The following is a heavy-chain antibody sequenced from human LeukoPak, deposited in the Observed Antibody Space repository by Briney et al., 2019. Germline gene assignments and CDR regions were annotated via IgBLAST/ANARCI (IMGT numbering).Heavy chain of an antibody. CDR1: GYTFTSYD. CDR2: MNPNSGNT. J-gene: IGHJ4*02. V-gene: IGHV1-8*01. CDR3: ARVEAGPEGIDY. D-gene: IGHD3-3*01. Sequence: ASVKVSCKASGYTFTSYDINWVRQATGQGLEWMGWMNPNSGNTGYAQKFQGRVTMTRNTSISTAYMELSSLRSEDTAVYYCARVEAGPEGIDYWGQGTLVTVSS.